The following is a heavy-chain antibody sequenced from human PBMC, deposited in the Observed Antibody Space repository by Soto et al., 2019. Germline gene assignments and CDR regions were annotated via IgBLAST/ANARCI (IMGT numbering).Heavy chain of an antibody. CDR3: AGYSGTSPHYYYGMGV. V-gene: IGHV5-10-1*01. Sequence: GESLKISCKGSGYSFTSYWISWVRQMPGKGLEWMGRIDPSDSYTNYSPSFQGHVTISADKSISTAYLQWSSLKASDTAMYYCAGYSGTSPHYYYGMGVWGQGTTVTVSS. CDR1: GYSFTSYW. D-gene: IGHD1-26*01. CDR2: IDPSDSYT. J-gene: IGHJ6*02.